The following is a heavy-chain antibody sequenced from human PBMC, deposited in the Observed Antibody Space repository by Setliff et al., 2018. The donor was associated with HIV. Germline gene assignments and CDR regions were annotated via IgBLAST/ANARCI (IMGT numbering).Heavy chain of an antibody. CDR2: IYTSGST. Sequence: PSETLSLTCAVSNYSISSAYYWGWIRHPPGKGLEWIGHIYTSGSTDYNPSLKSRLTISVDTSKNQFSLKLSSVTAADTAVYYCARSVYMVSFYFDYWGQGTLVTVSS. J-gene: IGHJ4*02. CDR1: NYSISSAYY. CDR3: ARSVYMVSFYFDY. D-gene: IGHD3-10*01. V-gene: IGHV4-38-2*01.